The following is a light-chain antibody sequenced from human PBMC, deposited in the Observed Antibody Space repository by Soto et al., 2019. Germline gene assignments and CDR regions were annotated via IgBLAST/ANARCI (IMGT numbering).Light chain of an antibody. V-gene: IGKV3-11*01. CDR2: EAS. CDR3: QQRSDWPWT. J-gene: IGKJ1*01. Sequence: IGVTQSPSTLSLYPWERATLSCRASQSVSSYLAWYQQKPGQAPRLLMYEASNRATGIPARFSGGGSGTDFTLTISSLEPEDFAVYYCQQRSDWPWTFGQGTKVDI. CDR1: QSVSSY.